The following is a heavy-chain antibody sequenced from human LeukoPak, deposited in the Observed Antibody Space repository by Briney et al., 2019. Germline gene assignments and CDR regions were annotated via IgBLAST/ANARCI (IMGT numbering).Heavy chain of an antibody. Sequence: GRSLRHSCAASGFTFSSYAMHWVRQAPGKGLEWVAVISYDGSNKYYADSVKGRFTISRDNSKNTLYLQMNSLRAEDTAVYYCARTRDYYDSSGYNYWGQGTLVTVSS. V-gene: IGHV3-30-3*01. CDR2: ISYDGSNK. J-gene: IGHJ4*02. CDR1: GFTFSSYA. D-gene: IGHD3-22*01. CDR3: ARTRDYYDSSGYNY.